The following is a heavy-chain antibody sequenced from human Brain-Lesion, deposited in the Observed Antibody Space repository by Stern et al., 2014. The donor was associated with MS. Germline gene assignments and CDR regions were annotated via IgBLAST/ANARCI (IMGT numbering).Heavy chain of an antibody. J-gene: IGHJ3*02. V-gene: IGHV4-31*03. D-gene: IGHD2-21*01. CDR3: AAIGPRMEGACFDI. CDR1: GAPVSSGGYY. CDR2: IHPTGAT. Sequence: QVQLVESGPGLVKPSQTLSLSCTVSGAPVSSGGYYWTWIRPLPGKGLEWVGYIHPTGATFYNPSLKSRVAISVDTSENQFSLKLTSVTAADTAVYYCAAIGPRMEGACFDIWGQGTMVTVSS.